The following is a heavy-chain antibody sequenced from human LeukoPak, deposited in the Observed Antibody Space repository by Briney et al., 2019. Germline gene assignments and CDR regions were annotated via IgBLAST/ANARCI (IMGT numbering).Heavy chain of an antibody. CDR1: GFTFSSYG. CDR3: AKPVYYYGSGSSAPDY. J-gene: IGHJ4*02. CDR2: IRYDGSNK. D-gene: IGHD3-10*01. V-gene: IGHV3-30*02. Sequence: GGSLRLSCAASGFTFSSYGMHWVRQAPGTGLEWVAFIRYDGSNKYYADSVKGRFTISRDNSKNTLYLQMNSLRAEDTAVYYCAKPVYYYGSGSSAPDYWGQGTLVTVSS.